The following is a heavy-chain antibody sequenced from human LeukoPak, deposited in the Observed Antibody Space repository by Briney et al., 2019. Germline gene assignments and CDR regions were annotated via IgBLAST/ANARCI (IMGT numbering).Heavy chain of an antibody. D-gene: IGHD2-15*01. CDR3: AKEIPLTLAFDY. CDR2: ISDTGERT. J-gene: IGHJ4*02. CDR1: GFIFSSYP. V-gene: IGHV3-23*01. Sequence: GGSLRLSCAASGFIFSSYPMSWVRQAPGKGLEWVAAISDTGERTYFADSVKGRFTVSRDNSKKTVSLHMDSLRADDTAVYYCAKEIPLTLAFDYWGQGTLVTVSS.